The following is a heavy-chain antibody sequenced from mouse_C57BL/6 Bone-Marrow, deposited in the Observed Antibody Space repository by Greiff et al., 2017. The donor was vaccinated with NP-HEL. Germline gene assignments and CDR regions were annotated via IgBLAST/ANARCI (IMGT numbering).Heavy chain of an antibody. V-gene: IGHV2-9-1*01. Sequence: QVQLQQSGPGLVAPSQSLSITCTVSGFSLTSYAISWVRQPPGKGLEWLGVIWTGGGTNYNSALKSRLSISKDNSKSQVFLKMNSLQTDDTARYYCARNGDYDGTLYFDVWGTGTTVTVSS. CDR1: GFSLTSYA. CDR3: ARNGDYDGTLYFDV. CDR2: IWTGGGT. J-gene: IGHJ1*03. D-gene: IGHD2-4*01.